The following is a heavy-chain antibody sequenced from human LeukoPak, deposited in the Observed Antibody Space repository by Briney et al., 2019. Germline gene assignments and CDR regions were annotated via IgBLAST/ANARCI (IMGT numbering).Heavy chain of an antibody. Sequence: GGSLRLSCAASGFTFSAYGMHWVRQAPGKGLEWVAVIWYDGSKRFYGDSVKGRFTISKDDSKNTLFLQMNSLRAEDTGVYYCTRDGGSGVDYWGQGTLVTVSS. D-gene: IGHD6-25*01. CDR1: GFTFSAYG. CDR2: IWYDGSKR. V-gene: IGHV3-33*01. J-gene: IGHJ4*02. CDR3: TRDGGSGVDY.